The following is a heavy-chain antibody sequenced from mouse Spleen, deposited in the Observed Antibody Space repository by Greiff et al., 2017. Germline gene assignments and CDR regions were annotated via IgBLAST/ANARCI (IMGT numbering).Heavy chain of an antibody. Sequence: EVHLVESGGGLVQPGGSLKLSCAASGFTFSSYGMSWVRQTPDKRLELVATINSNGGSTYYPDSVKGRFTISRDNAKNTLYLQMSSLKSEDTAMYYCARGDYYGSNYYFDVWGAGTTVTVSS. J-gene: IGHJ1*01. CDR2: INSNGGST. CDR3: ARGDYYGSNYYFDV. D-gene: IGHD1-1*01. V-gene: IGHV5-6-3*01. CDR1: GFTFSSYG.